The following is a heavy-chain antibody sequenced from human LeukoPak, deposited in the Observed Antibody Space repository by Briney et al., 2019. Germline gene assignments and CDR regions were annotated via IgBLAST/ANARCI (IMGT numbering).Heavy chain of an antibody. D-gene: IGHD3-22*01. V-gene: IGHV1-46*01. CDR3: ARGQYYYDSSGYYSKFDY. CDR2: INPSGGST. Sequence: ASVKVSCKASGYTFTSYYMHWVRQAPGQGLEWMGIINPSGGSTSYAQKFQGRVTMTRDTSISTAYMELSRLRSDDTAVYYCARGQYYYDSSGYYSKFDYWGQGTLVTVSS. J-gene: IGHJ4*02. CDR1: GYTFTSYY.